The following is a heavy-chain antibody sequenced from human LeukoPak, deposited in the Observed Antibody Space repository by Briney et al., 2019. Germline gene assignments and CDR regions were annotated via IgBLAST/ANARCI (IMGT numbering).Heavy chain of an antibody. CDR1: GYTFTGYY. D-gene: IGHD6-19*01. CDR2: INPNTGAT. J-gene: IGHJ4*02. CDR3: ERDRFGSGWPRPYYFEF. V-gene: IGHV1-2*02. Sequence: ASVKVSCKPSGYTFTGYYLHWVRQAPGQGPEWMGWINPNTGATMYAQNFQGRVTMTRDTSVSTGYMELRSLTSDDSAVYYCERDRFGSGWPRPYYFEFWGQGTLVTVSS.